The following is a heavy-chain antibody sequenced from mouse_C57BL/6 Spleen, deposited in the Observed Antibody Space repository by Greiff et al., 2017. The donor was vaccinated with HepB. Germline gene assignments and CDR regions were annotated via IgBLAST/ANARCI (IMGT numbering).Heavy chain of an antibody. CDR3: ASACVEYFDY. J-gene: IGHJ2*01. CDR1: GYSITSGYY. Sequence: DVKLQESGPGLVKPSQSLSLTCSVTGYSITSGYYWNWIRQFPGNKLEWMGYISYDGSNNYNPSLKNRISITRDTSKNQFFLKLNSVTTEDTATYYCASACVEYFDYWGQGTTLTVSS. V-gene: IGHV3-6*01. CDR2: ISYDGSN.